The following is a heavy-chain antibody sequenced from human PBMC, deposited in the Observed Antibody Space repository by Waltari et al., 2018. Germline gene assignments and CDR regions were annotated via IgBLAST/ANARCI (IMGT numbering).Heavy chain of an antibody. Sequence: QLQLVESGGGVVQPGKSLRLSCAASGFSLSHYGMHWVRQAPGRGREWVALLWFEGGDEYYADSVRGRFTISRDNSKNLLDLHMDSLRVDDTAVYYCAKDAFGNTYMDHWGQGTLVTVSS. V-gene: IGHV3-30*18. CDR3: AKDAFGNTYMDH. D-gene: IGHD3-16*01. CDR2: LWFEGGDE. J-gene: IGHJ4*02. CDR1: GFSLSHYG.